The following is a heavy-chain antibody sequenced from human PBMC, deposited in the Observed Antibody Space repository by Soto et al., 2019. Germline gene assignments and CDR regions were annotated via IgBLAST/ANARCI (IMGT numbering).Heavy chain of an antibody. CDR1: GGSISSGGYS. Sequence: QLQLQESGSGLVKPSQTLSLTCAVSGGSISSGGYSWSWIRQPPGKGLEWIGYIYHSGSTYYNPSHTRRVTRSVDRSKNQFSLKLSSVTAADTAVYYCAAGGGLPRYYWGQGTLVTVSS. V-gene: IGHV4-30-2*01. D-gene: IGHD5-12*01. CDR2: IYHSGST. J-gene: IGHJ4*02. CDR3: AAGGGLPRYY.